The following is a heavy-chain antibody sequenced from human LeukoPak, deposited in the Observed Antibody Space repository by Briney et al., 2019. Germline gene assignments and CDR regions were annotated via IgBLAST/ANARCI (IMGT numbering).Heavy chain of an antibody. D-gene: IGHD3-10*01. CDR3: ARARYGSGGYFFDF. CDR1: GFNFNSYW. CDR2: IKQDGSDI. Sequence: GGSLRLSCAASGFNFNSYWMSWVRRAPGKGLECVANIKQDGSDIYFVDSVKGRFTISRDNAKNSLYLQMNSLRGEDTAVYYCARARYGSGGYFFDFWGQGTLVTVSS. J-gene: IGHJ4*02. V-gene: IGHV3-7*04.